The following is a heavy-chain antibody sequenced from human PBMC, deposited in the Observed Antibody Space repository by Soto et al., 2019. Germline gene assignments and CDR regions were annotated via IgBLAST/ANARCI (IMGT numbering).Heavy chain of an antibody. D-gene: IGHD3-10*01. J-gene: IGHJ5*02. CDR2: IYYSGST. V-gene: IGHV4-59*08. CDR1: GGSISSYY. CDR3: ARLLWSRGDWFDP. Sequence: QVQLQESGPGLVKPSETLSLTCTVSGGSISSYYWSWIRQPPGKGLEWIGYIYYSGSTNYNPSLKSRVTISVDPSNNQFSLKLSSVTAADTAVYYCARLLWSRGDWFDPWGQGTLVTVSS.